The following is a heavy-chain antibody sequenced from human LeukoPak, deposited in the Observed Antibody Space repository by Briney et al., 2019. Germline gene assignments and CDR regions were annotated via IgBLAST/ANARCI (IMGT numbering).Heavy chain of an antibody. CDR2: MNPNSGNT. V-gene: IGHV1-8*01. CDR3: ARLIGRSSWTLYYYYYMDV. CDR1: GYTFTTYD. Sequence: ASVKVSCKASGYTFTTYDINWVRQATGKGLEWMGWMNPNSGNTGYAQKFQGRVTMTRNTSISTAYMELSSLRSEDTAVYYCARLIGRSSWTLYYYYYMDVWGKGTTVTISS. J-gene: IGHJ6*03. D-gene: IGHD6-13*01.